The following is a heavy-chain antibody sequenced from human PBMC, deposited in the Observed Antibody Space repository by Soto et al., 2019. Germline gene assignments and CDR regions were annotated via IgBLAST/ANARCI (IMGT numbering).Heavy chain of an antibody. Sequence: SVKFSCKSSGVTFSSYAISWVRQAPGQGLEWMGGIIPIFGTANYAQKFQGRVTITADESTSTAYMELSSLRSEDTAVYYCARDGGSWCKGPVYYFDDWGQGKLVTVPS. CDR3: ARDGGSWCKGPVYYFDD. J-gene: IGHJ4*02. V-gene: IGHV1-69*13. CDR1: GVTFSSYA. D-gene: IGHD6-13*01. CDR2: IIPIFGTA.